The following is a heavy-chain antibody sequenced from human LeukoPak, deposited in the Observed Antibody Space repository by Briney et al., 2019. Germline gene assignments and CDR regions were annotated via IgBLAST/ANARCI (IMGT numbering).Heavy chain of an antibody. D-gene: IGHD3-22*01. CDR3: AKYTYDSSGYYPDY. CDR1: GFTFSSYA. J-gene: IGHJ4*02. Sequence: GGSLRLSCAASGFTFSSYAMSWVRQAPGKGLEWVSSIIGSGGSTYYADSVKGWFTISRDNSKNTLYLQMNSLRAEDTALYYCAKYTYDSSGYYPDYWGQGTLVTVSS. CDR2: IIGSGGST. V-gene: IGHV3-23*01.